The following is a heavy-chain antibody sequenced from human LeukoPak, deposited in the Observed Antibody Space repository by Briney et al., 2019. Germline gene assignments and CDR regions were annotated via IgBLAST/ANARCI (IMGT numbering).Heavy chain of an antibody. CDR2: ITNSGSYI. D-gene: IGHD1-26*01. V-gene: IGHV3-21*01. CDR3: ARDPYSGNYGNYYYYYMDV. Sequence: GGSLRLSCAASGFTFSSYSMNWVRQAPGKGLEWVSSITNSGSYIYCADSVKGRFTISRDNAKNSLYLQMNSLGPEDTAVYYCARDPYSGNYGNYYYYYMDVWGKGTTVTISS. CDR1: GFTFSSYS. J-gene: IGHJ6*03.